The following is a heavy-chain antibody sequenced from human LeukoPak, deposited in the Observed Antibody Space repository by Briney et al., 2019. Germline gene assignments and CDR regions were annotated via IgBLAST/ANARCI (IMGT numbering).Heavy chain of an antibody. D-gene: IGHD4-17*01. Sequence: PSETLSLTCTFCVGSISSHYWSWLRQSPGKGLEWIGYIYYSGSTNCNPSLKNRVATSVDTSKTQFPLKLSSVAAADTAVYYCARHGDYGETGHWGQGTLVTVSS. J-gene: IGHJ4*02. CDR2: IYYSGST. V-gene: IGHV4-59*08. CDR3: ARHGDYGETGH. CDR1: VGSISSHY.